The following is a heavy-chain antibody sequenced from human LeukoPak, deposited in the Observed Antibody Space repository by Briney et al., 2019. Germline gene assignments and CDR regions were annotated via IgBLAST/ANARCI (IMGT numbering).Heavy chain of an antibody. D-gene: IGHD3-22*01. CDR2: ISYSSSAI. Sequence: PGGSLRLYCAAPGFTFSTYSMNWVRQAPGKGLEWVSYISYSSSAIYYADSVKGRFTISRDNAKNSLYLRMNSLRDEDTAVYYCARDSYGSSGYYYVSDYWGQGTLVTVSS. CDR1: GFTFSTYS. CDR3: ARDSYGSSGYYYVSDY. J-gene: IGHJ4*02. V-gene: IGHV3-48*02.